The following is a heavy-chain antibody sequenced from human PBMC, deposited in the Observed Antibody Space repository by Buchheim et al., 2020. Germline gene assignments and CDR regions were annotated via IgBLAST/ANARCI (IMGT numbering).Heavy chain of an antibody. CDR2: IYYSGST. J-gene: IGHJ4*02. CDR3: ASGEFDY. D-gene: IGHD7-27*01. Sequence: QVQLQESGPGLVKPSQTLSLTCTVYGRSISSGDYYWSWIRKPPGKVLEWNGYIYYSGSTYYNSSLKSRVTISVDTSKIQFSLKLSSVTAADTAVYYCASGEFDYWGQGTL. CDR1: GRSISSGDYY. V-gene: IGHV4-30-4*01.